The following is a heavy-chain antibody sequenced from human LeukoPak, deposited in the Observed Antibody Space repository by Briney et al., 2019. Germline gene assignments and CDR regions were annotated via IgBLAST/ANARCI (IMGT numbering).Heavy chain of an antibody. J-gene: IGHJ5*02. CDR1: GYSISSGYY. V-gene: IGHV4-38-2*02. D-gene: IGHD3-10*01. CDR2: IYHSGST. CDR3: VGHYYGSGKGFDP. Sequence: SETLSLTCTVSGYSISSGYYWGWIRQPPGKGLEWIGSIYHSGSTYYNPSLKSRVTISVDTSKNQFSLKLSSVTAADTAVYYCVGHYYGSGKGFDPWGQGTLVTVSS.